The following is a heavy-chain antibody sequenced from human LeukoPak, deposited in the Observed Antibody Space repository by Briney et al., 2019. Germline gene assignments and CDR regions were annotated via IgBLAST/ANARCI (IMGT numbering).Heavy chain of an antibody. Sequence: SETLSLTCTVSGGSISSYYWSWIRQPPGKGLEWIGYIYYSGSTNYNPSLKSRVTISVDTSKNQFSLKLSSVTAADTAVYYCARSVVGAIAANYWGQGTLVTVSS. D-gene: IGHD1-26*01. CDR2: IYYSGST. J-gene: IGHJ4*02. CDR3: ARSVVGAIAANY. CDR1: GGSISSYY. V-gene: IGHV4-59*12.